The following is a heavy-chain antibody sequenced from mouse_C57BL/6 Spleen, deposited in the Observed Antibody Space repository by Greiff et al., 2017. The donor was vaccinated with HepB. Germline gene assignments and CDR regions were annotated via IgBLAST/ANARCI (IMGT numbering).Heavy chain of an antibody. Sequence: EVKVEESGGGLVQPKGSLKLSCAASGFSFNTYAMNWVRQAPGKGLEWVARIRSKSNNYATYYADSVKDRFTISRDDSESMLYLQMNNLKTEDTAMYYCVRHQFAYWGQGTLVTVSA. V-gene: IGHV10-1*01. CDR3: VRHQFAY. CDR2: IRSKSNNYAT. CDR1: GFSFNTYA. J-gene: IGHJ3*01.